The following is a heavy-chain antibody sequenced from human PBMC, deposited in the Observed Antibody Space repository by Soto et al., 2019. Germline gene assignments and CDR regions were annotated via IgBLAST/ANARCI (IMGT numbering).Heavy chain of an antibody. Sequence: QVQLQESGPGLVKPSETLSLTCTVSGGSISSYYWTWIRQPPGKGLEWIGYIYSSGSTNYNPSLKSGVTXXVXPXKNQSSLKLSPVTAADTAVYYCARYAYHYYYYNMAVWGQGTTVTVSS. J-gene: IGHJ6*02. D-gene: IGHD2-2*01. CDR1: GGSISSYY. CDR2: IYSSGST. V-gene: IGHV4-59*01. CDR3: ARYAYHYYYYNMAV.